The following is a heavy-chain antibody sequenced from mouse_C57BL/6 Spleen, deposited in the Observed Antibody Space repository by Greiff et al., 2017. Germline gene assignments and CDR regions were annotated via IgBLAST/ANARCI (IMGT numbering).Heavy chain of an antibody. CDR2: IDPSDSYT. V-gene: IGHV1-50*01. D-gene: IGHD2-1*01. Sequence: QVQLQQPGAELVKPGASVKLSCKASGYTFTSYWMQWVKQRPGQGLEWIGEIDPSDSYTTSNQKFKGKATLTVDTSSSTAYMQLSSLTSEDAAVYYCARRCYYGTFDYWGQGTTLTVSS. CDR1: GYTFTSYW. CDR3: ARRCYYGTFDY. J-gene: IGHJ2*01.